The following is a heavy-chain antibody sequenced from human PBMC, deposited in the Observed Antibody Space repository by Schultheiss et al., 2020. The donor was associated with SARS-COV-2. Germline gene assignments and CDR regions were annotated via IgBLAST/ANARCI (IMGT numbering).Heavy chain of an antibody. CDR1: GFTFSSHA. CDR3: ARDHGAPVGCLDY. J-gene: IGHJ4*02. V-gene: IGHV3-48*01. Sequence: GGSLRLSCAASGFTFSSHAMSWIRQAPGKGLEWVSYISSSGSTIYYADSVKGRFTISRDNSKNTLYLQMNSLRAEDTAVYYCARDHGAPVGCLDYWGQGTLVTVSS. CDR2: ISSSGSTI. D-gene: IGHD2-15*01.